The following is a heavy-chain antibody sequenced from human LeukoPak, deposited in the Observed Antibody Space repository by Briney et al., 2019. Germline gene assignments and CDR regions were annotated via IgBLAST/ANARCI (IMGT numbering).Heavy chain of an antibody. CDR2: IYYSGST. Sequence: SETLSLTCTVSGGSISRYYWSWIRQPPGKGLEWIGNIYYSGSTNYNPSLKSRVTISVDTSKSQFSLKLNSVTAADAAFYYCARLLRVTTVGPDLYYFDYWGQGTLVTVSS. CDR3: ARLLRVTTVGPDLYYFDY. V-gene: IGHV4-59*08. CDR1: GGSISRYY. D-gene: IGHD4-17*01. J-gene: IGHJ4*02.